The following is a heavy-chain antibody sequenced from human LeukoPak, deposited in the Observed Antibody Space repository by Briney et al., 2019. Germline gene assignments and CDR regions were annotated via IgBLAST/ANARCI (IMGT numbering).Heavy chain of an antibody. CDR3: VGGLGDY. V-gene: IGHV3-74*01. CDR2: IDSDGKII. CDR1: GFIFINYW. J-gene: IGHJ4*02. Sequence: GGSLRLTCAASGFIFINYWMHWLRQAPGKGLVWVARIDSDGKIITYADSVKGRFTISRDNAKNTLYLQMSSLRVDDTAVYYRVGGLGDYWGQGTLVTVSS. D-gene: IGHD1-26*01.